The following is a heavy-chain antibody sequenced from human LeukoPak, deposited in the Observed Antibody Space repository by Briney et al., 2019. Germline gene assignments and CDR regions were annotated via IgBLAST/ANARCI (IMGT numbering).Heavy chain of an antibody. CDR1: GYTFTSYY. CDR3: ARQYPGIAAAGTTHAFDI. D-gene: IGHD6-13*01. CDR2: INAGNGNT. Sequence: ASVKVSCKASGYTFTSYYMHWVRQAPGQRLEWMGWINAGNGNTKYSQKFQGRVTITRDTSASTAYMELSSLRSEDTAVYYCARQYPGIAAAGTTHAFDIWGQGTMVTVSS. J-gene: IGHJ3*02. V-gene: IGHV1-3*01.